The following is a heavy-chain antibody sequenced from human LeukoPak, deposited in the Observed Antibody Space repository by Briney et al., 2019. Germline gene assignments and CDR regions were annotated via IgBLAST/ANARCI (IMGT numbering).Heavy chain of an antibody. CDR2: IYTSGST. D-gene: IGHD2-21*02. J-gene: IGHJ1*01. CDR1: GGSISSYY. CDR3: ARDEAYCGGDCYRGYFQH. Sequence: KSSETLSLTCTVSGGSISSYYWSWIRQPPGKGLEWIGRIYTSGSTNYNPSLKSRVTMSVDTSKNQFSLKLSSVTAADTAVYYCARDEAYCGGDCYRGYFQHWGQGTLVTVSS. V-gene: IGHV4-4*07.